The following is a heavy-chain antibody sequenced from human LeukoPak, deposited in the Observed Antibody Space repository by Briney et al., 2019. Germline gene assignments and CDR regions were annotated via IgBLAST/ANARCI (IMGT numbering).Heavy chain of an antibody. CDR1: GGSISSSSYY. CDR2: IYYSGST. Sequence: PSETLSLTCTVSGGSISSSSYYWGWIRQPPGKGLEWIGSIYYSGSTNYNPSLKSRVTISVDTSKNQFSLKLSSVTAADTAVYYCARALTISYYFDYWGQGTLVTVSS. D-gene: IGHD3-9*01. V-gene: IGHV4-39*07. J-gene: IGHJ4*02. CDR3: ARALTISYYFDY.